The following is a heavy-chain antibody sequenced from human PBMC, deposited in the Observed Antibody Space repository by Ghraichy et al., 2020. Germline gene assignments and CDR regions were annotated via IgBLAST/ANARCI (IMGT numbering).Heavy chain of an antibody. V-gene: IGHV4-34*01. CDR3: ARKRKQLVLSWGFDI. CDR2: INHSGST. D-gene: IGHD6-13*01. Sequence: SETLSLTCAVYGGSFSGYYWSWIRQPPGKGLEWIGEINHSGSTNYNPSLKSRVTISVDTSKNQFSLKLSSVTAADTAVYYCARKRKQLVLSWGFDIWGQGTMVTVSS. J-gene: IGHJ3*02. CDR1: GGSFSGYY.